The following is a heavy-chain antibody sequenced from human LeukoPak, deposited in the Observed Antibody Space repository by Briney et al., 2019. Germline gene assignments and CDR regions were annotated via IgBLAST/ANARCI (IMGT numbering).Heavy chain of an antibody. CDR3: ATTNVLLWFGELSKTAYFDY. CDR2: IYTSGST. CDR1: GGSFSGYY. Sequence: SETLSLTCAVYGGSFSGYYWSWIRQPAGKGLEWIGRIYTSGSTNYNPSLKSRVTISVDTSKNQFSLKLSSVTAADTAVYYCATTNVLLWFGELSKTAYFDYWGQGTLVTVSS. D-gene: IGHD3-10*01. J-gene: IGHJ4*02. V-gene: IGHV4-59*10.